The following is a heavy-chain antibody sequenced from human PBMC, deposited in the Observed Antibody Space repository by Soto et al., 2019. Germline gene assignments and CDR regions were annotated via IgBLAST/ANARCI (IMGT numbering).Heavy chain of an antibody. D-gene: IGHD3-9*01. CDR3: ARGGGITIFCHRKENWFDP. V-gene: IGHV3-66*03. CDR1: GFTVSSNY. Sequence: EVQLVESGGGLIQPGGSLRLSCAASGFTVSSNYMSWVRQAPGKGLEWVSVIYSCGSTYYADSVKGRFTISRDNSKNTLYLQMNSLRAEDTAVYYCARGGGITIFCHRKENWFDPWGQGTLVTVSS. CDR2: IYSCGST. J-gene: IGHJ5*02.